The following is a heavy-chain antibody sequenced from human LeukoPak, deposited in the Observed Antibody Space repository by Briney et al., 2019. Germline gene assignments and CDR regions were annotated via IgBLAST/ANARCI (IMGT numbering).Heavy chain of an antibody. D-gene: IGHD3-10*01. CDR2: ISSSSSTI. V-gene: IGHV3-48*01. Sequence: PGGSLRLSCAASGFTFSSYSMNWVRQAPGKGLERVSYISSSSSTIYYADSVKGRFTISRDNAKNSLYLQMNSLRAEDTAVYYCAREFITDAFDIWGQGTMVTVSS. J-gene: IGHJ3*02. CDR1: GFTFSSYS. CDR3: AREFITDAFDI.